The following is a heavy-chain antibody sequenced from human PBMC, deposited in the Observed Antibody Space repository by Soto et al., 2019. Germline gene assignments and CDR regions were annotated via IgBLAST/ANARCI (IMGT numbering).Heavy chain of an antibody. CDR3: ARSPSWELLPYYFDY. CDR1: GFSLSTSGMC. V-gene: IGHV2-70*01. J-gene: IGHJ4*02. CDR2: IDWDDDK. D-gene: IGHD1-26*01. Sequence: VSGPTLVNPTQTLTLTCTFSGFSLSTSGMCVSWIRQPPGKALEWLALIDWDDDKYYSTSLKTRLTISKDTSKNQVVLTMTNMDPVDTATYYCARSPSWELLPYYFDYWGQGTLVTVSS.